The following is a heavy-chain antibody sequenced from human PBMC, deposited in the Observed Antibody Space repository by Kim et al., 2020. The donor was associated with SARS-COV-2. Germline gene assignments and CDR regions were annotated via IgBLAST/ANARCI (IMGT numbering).Heavy chain of an antibody. Sequence: SVKVSCKASGGTFSSYAISWVRQAPGQGLEWMGGIIPIFGTANYAQKFQGRVTITADESTSTAYMELSSLRSEDTAVYYCARDLRGYYYDSGGRDYWGQGTLVTVSS. CDR1: GGTFSSYA. CDR3: ARDLRGYYYDSGGRDY. J-gene: IGHJ4*02. CDR2: IIPIFGTA. D-gene: IGHD3-22*01. V-gene: IGHV1-69*13.